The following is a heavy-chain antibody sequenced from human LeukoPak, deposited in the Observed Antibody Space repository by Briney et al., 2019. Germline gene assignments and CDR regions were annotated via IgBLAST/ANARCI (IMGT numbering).Heavy chain of an antibody. V-gene: IGHV3-7*04. J-gene: IGHJ4*02. CDR1: GFTFSSYW. D-gene: IGHD4-17*01. CDR2: IKQDGSEK. Sequence: PGGSLRLSCAASGFTFSSYWMSWVRQTPGKGLEWVANIKQDGSEKYYVDPVKGQFTISRDNTKNSLYLQMNSLRAEDTAVYYCARATTTVTTKNYFDYWGQGTLVTVSS. CDR3: ARATTTVTTKNYFDY.